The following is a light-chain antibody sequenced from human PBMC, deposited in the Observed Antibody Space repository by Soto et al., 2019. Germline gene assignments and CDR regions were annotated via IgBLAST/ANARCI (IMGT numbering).Light chain of an antibody. CDR3: SSYTSSSTYV. CDR2: EVS. CDR1: SSDVGGYNY. J-gene: IGLJ1*01. V-gene: IGLV2-14*01. Sequence: QSALTQPASVSGSPGQSITISCTGTSSDVGGYNYVSWYQQHPGKAPKLMIYEVSNRPSGVSNRFSGSKSGNTASLTISGLQAEHEADHYCSSYTSSSTYVFGTGTKLTVL.